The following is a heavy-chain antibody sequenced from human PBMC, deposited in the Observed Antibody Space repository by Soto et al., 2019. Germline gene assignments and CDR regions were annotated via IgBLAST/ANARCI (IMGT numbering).Heavy chain of an antibody. CDR2: IYHSGST. CDR3: ARGAVGDSSGYYSPRLSWFDP. D-gene: IGHD3-22*01. J-gene: IGHJ5*02. CDR1: GGSISSGGYY. Sequence: PSETLSLTCTVSGGSISSGGYYWSWIRQPPGMGLEWIGSIYHSGSTSYNPSLRSRVTISVVTSKNQFSLKLRSVTAADTAMYYCARGAVGDSSGYYSPRLSWFDPWGQGTLVTVSS. V-gene: IGHV4-39*07.